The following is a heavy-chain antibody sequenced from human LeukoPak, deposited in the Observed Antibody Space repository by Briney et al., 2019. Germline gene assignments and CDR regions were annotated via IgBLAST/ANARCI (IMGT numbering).Heavy chain of an antibody. CDR2: IRYDGSNK. J-gene: IGHJ4*02. CDR3: AREPYYDSSGYSPDY. Sequence: GGSLRLSCAASGFTFSSYGMHWVRQAPGKGLEGVAFIRYDGSNKYYADSVKGRFTISRENSKNTLYLQMNSLRAEDTALYYCAREPYYDSSGYSPDYWGQGTLVTVSS. V-gene: IGHV3-30*02. CDR1: GFTFSSYG. D-gene: IGHD3-22*01.